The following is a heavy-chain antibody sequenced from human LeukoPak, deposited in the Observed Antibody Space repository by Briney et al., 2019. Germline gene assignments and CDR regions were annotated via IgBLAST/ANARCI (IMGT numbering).Heavy chain of an antibody. CDR1: GFTFSRYW. J-gene: IGHJ4*02. D-gene: IGHD5-12*01. Sequence: PGGSLRLSCAPSGFTFSRYWMTWVRPAPGKGLEWVAHINQDGSEEHYVDSVKARFTISRDNAKNSLYLQMNSLRAEDTAVYYCVRDGGISGYDLLDYWGQGTLATVSS. CDR3: VRDGGISGYDLLDY. V-gene: IGHV3-7*01. CDR2: INQDGSEE.